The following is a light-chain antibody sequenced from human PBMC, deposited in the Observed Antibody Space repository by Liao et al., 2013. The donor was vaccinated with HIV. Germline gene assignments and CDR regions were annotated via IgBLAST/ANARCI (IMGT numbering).Light chain of an antibody. Sequence: SYELTQPPSVSVSPGQTASITCSGDKLGDEYASWYQQKPGQSPVLVIYQDTRRPSGIPERFSGSNSGNTATLTISGTQAMDEADYYCQTWDSSTACVVLGGGTKLTVL. CDR2: QDT. J-gene: IGLJ2*01. CDR3: QTWDSSTACVV. V-gene: IGLV3-1*01. CDR1: KLGDEY.